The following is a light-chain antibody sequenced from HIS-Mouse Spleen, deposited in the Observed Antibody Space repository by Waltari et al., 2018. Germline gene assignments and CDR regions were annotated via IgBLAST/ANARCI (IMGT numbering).Light chain of an antibody. J-gene: IGLJ2*01. CDR2: EDS. V-gene: IGLV3-10*01. CDR1: ALPKKY. CDR3: YSTDSSGNHRV. Sequence: SYELTQPPSVSVSPGQTARITCSGDALPKKYAYCYQQKSGQAPVLVIYEDSKRPSWIPEGFSGSSSGTMDNLTISGEQVEDEADYYCYSTDSSGNHRVFGGGTKLTVL.